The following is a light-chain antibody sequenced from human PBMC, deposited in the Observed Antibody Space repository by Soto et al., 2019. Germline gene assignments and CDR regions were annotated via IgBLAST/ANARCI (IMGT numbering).Light chain of an antibody. J-gene: IGLJ1*01. Sequence: QSVLTQPPSVSGAPGQRVTISCTGSSSNIGSFYDVHWYQQLPGTAPKLLIYDNSNRPSGVPDRFSGSKSGTSASLAITGLQAEDEADYYCQSYDSSLSGYVFGTGTKLTVL. V-gene: IGLV1-40*01. CDR3: QSYDSSLSGYV. CDR2: DNS. CDR1: SSNIGSFYD.